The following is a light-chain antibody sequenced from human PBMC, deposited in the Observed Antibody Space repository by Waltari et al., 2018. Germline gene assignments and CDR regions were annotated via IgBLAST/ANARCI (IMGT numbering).Light chain of an antibody. CDR1: NSNIGSNY. Sequence: QSVLTQPPSASGAPGQRVTISCSGGNSNIGSNYPFWYQQLPGTAPKLLIYRNDQRPSGVPDRFSGSKSGTSASLAITGLRSEDEAEYYCAAWDDSLNSRVFGGGTKLTVL. V-gene: IGLV1-47*01. CDR3: AAWDDSLNSRV. CDR2: RND. J-gene: IGLJ3*02.